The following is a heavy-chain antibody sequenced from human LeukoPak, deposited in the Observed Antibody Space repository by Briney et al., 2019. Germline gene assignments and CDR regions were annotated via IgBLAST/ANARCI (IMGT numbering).Heavy chain of an antibody. J-gene: IGHJ4*02. CDR1: GGSISSYY. V-gene: IGHV4-59*01. Sequence: SETLSLTCTVSGGSISSYYWSWIRQSPGKGLECIGYMHYSGSTNYNPSLKSRVTISVDRSKNQVSLMVRSVTAADTALYYCARGRRERSGSLDDWGQGTLVTVSS. CDR3: ARGRRERSGSLDD. CDR2: MHYSGST. D-gene: IGHD3-3*01.